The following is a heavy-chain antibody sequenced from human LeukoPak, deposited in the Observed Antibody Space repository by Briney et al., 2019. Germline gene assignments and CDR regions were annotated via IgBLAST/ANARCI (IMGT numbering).Heavy chain of an antibody. CDR3: ATLPVVPAANGAYYYYYYGMDV. V-gene: IGHV3-21*01. J-gene: IGHJ6*02. D-gene: IGHD2-2*01. CDR1: GFPFSTYA. Sequence: PGGSLRLSCAGSGFPFSTYAMNWVRQTPGKGLEWVASISSNSRYLYYPGSVKGRFPISRDNAKNSLYLQMNSLRAEDTAVYYCATLPVVPAANGAYYYYYYGMDVWGQGTTVTVSS. CDR2: ISSNSRYL.